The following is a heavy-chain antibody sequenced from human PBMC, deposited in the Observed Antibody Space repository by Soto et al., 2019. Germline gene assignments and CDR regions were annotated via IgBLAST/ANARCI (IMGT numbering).Heavy chain of an antibody. V-gene: IGHV3-23*01. CDR2: ISGSGSST. J-gene: IGHJ6*02. Sequence: EVQLLESGGGLVQPGGSLRLSCAASGFTFSSYAMTWVRQAPGKGLDWVSAISGSGSSTYYAASVKGRFTISRDNSKNTLYLQMNSLRAEDTAVYYCAKGLDTFYYYGMDVWGQGTTVTVSS. CDR1: GFTFSSYA. D-gene: IGHD1-1*01. CDR3: AKGLDTFYYYGMDV.